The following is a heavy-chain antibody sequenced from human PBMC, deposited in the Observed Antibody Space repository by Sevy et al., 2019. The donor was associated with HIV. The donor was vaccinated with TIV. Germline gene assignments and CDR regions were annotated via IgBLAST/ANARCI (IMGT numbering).Heavy chain of an antibody. D-gene: IGHD1-20*01. Sequence: SENLSLTCSVSGVSMTGYYWSWIRKPPGKGLEWIGYIYYSGRTNYNPSVKSPVTISVDTSKSQFSLQLSSVTSADTAVYYCAGGDGHNRYWGQGTLVTVSS. CDR2: IYYSGRT. CDR1: GVSMTGYY. V-gene: IGHV4-59*01. CDR3: AGGDGHNRY. J-gene: IGHJ4*02.